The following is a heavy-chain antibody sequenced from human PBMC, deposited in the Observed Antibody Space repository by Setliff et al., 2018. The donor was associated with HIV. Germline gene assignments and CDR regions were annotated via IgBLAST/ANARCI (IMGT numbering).Heavy chain of an antibody. J-gene: IGHJ6*03. D-gene: IGHD6-13*01. CDR3: AREASSWWYSIPSYYYYHMDV. V-gene: IGHV4-4*07. CDR2: IYTSGST. Sequence: SETLSLTCTVSGGSISSYYWTWIRQPAGKGLEWIGRIYTSGSTNYNPSLKSRVTMSVDTSKNQFSLKLTSVTAADTAVYYCAREASSWWYSIPSYYYYHMDVWGQGTTVTISS. CDR1: GGSISSYY.